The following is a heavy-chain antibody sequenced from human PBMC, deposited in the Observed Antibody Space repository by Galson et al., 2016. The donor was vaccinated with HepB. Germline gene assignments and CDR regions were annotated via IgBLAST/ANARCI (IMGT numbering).Heavy chain of an antibody. CDR2: INHSGRS. J-gene: IGHJ5*02. V-gene: IGHV4-34*01. D-gene: IGHD3-3*01. CDR1: GGSLSGYY. CDR3: ARGHLGGHDFWSGMNGVWFDP. Sequence: SETLSLTCAVYGGSLSGYYWSWIRLAPGKGLEWIGEINHSGRSKNNPSLKSRVTMSLDTSKNQISLKPSFVTAADTAVYYCARGHLGGHDFWSGMNGVWFDPWGQGTLVSVSS.